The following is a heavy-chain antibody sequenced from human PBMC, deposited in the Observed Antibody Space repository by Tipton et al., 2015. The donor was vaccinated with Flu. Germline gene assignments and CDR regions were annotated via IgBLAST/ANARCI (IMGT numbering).Heavy chain of an antibody. J-gene: IGHJ6*02. D-gene: IGHD2-8*02. CDR2: TYYRSNWYN. CDR3: AKGPDWWGYYGMDV. Sequence: GLVKPSQTLSLTCAISGDSVSSYSASWNWIRQSPSRGLEWLGRTYYRSNWYNDYAVSVKSRITINPDTSKNQFSLQLNSVTPEDTAVYYGAKGPDWWGYYGMDVWGQGTTVTVSS. V-gene: IGHV6-1*01. CDR1: GDSVSSYSAS.